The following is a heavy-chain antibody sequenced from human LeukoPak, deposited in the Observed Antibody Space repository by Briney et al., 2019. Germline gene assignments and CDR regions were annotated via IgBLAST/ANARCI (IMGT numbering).Heavy chain of an antibody. CDR3: ARGYFDWLPDY. D-gene: IGHD3-9*01. CDR2: IYYSGST. Sequence: GSLRLPCAASGFTFASYALSWIRQPPGKGLEWIGYIYYSGSTNYNPSLKSRVTISVDTSKNQLSLKLSSVTAADTAVYYCARGYFDWLPDYWGQGTLVTVSS. V-gene: IGHV4-59*01. CDR1: GFTFASYA. J-gene: IGHJ4*02.